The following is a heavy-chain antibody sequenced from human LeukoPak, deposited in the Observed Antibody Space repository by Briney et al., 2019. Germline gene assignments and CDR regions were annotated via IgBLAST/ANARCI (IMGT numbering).Heavy chain of an antibody. CDR2: INTNTGNP. Sequence: ASVKVSCKASGYTFTSYAMNWVRQAPGQGLEWMGWINTNTGNPTYAQGFTGRFVFSLDTSVSTAYLQISSLKAEDTAVYYCARGAYLTTYDILTGYLTHDAFDIWGQGTMVTVPS. V-gene: IGHV7-4-1*02. CDR1: GYTFTSYA. CDR3: ARGAYLTTYDILTGYLTHDAFDI. D-gene: IGHD3-9*01. J-gene: IGHJ3*02.